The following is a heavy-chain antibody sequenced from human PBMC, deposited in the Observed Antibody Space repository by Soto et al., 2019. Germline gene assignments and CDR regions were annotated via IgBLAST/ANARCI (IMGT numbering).Heavy chain of an antibody. J-gene: IGHJ4*02. CDR2: ISSSSSYI. CDR1: GFTFSSYS. V-gene: IGHV3-21*01. D-gene: IGHD3-22*01. Sequence: EVQLVESGGGLVKPGGSLRLSCAASGFTFSSYSMNWVRQAPGKGLEWVSSISSSSSYIYYTDSLKGRFTISRDNAKNXXYLQMNGRRAEDTAVYYCAREESYYDSSGYYPFDYWGQGTLVTVSS. CDR3: AREESYYDSSGYYPFDY.